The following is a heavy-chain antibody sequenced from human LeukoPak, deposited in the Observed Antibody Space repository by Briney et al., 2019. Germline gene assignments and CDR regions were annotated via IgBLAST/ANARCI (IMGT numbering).Heavy chain of an antibody. CDR2: INHSGST. J-gene: IGHJ5*02. CDR1: GGSFSGYY. D-gene: IGHD5-12*01. CDR3: AAAPNYSGYDFNWFDR. Sequence: PSETLSLTCAVYGGSFSGYYWSWIRHPPGKGLEWIGEINHSGSTNYNPSLKRRVTISVDTSKNQFSLKLSSMTAADTAVYYCAAAPNYSGYDFNWFDRWG. V-gene: IGHV4-34*01.